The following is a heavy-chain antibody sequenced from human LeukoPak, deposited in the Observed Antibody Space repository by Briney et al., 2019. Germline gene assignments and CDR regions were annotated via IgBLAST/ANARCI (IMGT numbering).Heavy chain of an antibody. CDR2: INWNGGST. J-gene: IGHJ6*03. V-gene: IGHV3-20*04. CDR1: GFTFDDYG. CDR3: ARESYDFWSGYYKYYYYYYMDV. Sequence: GGSLRLSCAASGFTFDDYGMSWVRQAPGKGLEWVSGINWNGGSTGYADSVKGRFTISRDNAKNSLYLQMNSLRAEDTALYYCARESYDFWSGYYKYYYYYYMDVRGKGTTVTVSS. D-gene: IGHD3-3*01.